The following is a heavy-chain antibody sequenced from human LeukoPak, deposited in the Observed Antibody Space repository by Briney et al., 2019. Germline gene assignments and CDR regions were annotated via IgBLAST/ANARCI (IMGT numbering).Heavy chain of an antibody. D-gene: IGHD1-7*01. Sequence: TSETLSLTCTVSGGSISNSSYYWSWIRQPAGKGLEWIGRIYTSGSTNYNPSLKSRVTMSVDTSKNQFSLKLSSVTAADTAVYYCARERNYPGWFDPWGQGTLVTVSS. V-gene: IGHV4-61*02. CDR1: GGSISNSSYY. CDR3: ARERNYPGWFDP. CDR2: IYTSGST. J-gene: IGHJ5*02.